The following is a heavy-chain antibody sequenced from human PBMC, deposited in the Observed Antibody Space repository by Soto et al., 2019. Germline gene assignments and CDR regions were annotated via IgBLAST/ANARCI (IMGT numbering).Heavy chain of an antibody. J-gene: IGHJ4*02. V-gene: IGHV3-30-3*01. CDR1: GFTFSSYA. CDR3: ARVAGQIDY. Sequence: QVQLVESGGGVVQPGRSLRLSCAASGFTFSSYAMHWVRQAPGKGLEWVAVISYDGSNKYYADSVKGRFTISRDNSKNTLYLQMNSLRAEDTAVYYCARVAGQIDYWGQGTLVTVSS. CDR2: ISYDGSNK. D-gene: IGHD6-19*01.